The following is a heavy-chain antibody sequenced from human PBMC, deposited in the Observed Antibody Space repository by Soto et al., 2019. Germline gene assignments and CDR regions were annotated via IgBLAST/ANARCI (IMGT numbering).Heavy chain of an antibody. CDR2: INPASGST. D-gene: IGHD6-13*01. Sequence: QVQLVQSGAEVKKPGASVKLSCRTSGYTFTHYYIHWVRQAPGQGPEWLAIINPASGSTNYAQDFQGRVTLTMDTSTTTVYMELSGPRAEDTAIFYCARDLAAGDYWGQGTLVTVSS. CDR1: GYTFTHYY. CDR3: ARDLAAGDY. J-gene: IGHJ4*02. V-gene: IGHV1-46*01.